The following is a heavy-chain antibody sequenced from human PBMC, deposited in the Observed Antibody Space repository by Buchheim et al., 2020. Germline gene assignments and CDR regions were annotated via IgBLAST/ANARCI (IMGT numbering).Heavy chain of an antibody. CDR3: VRKDFARSHIIMVRGPDSSFDY. Sequence: QITLKESGPTLVKPTQTLTLTCTFSGFSLDTSGVGVGWIRQPPGKALEWLALIYWDDDKRYSPSLQNRVTIAKDTSKNQVGLSMTNMDPVDTGTYYCVRKDFARSHIIMVRGPDSSFDYWGQGTL. D-gene: IGHD3-10*01. J-gene: IGHJ4*02. V-gene: IGHV2-5*04. CDR2: IYWDDDK. CDR1: GFSLDTSGVG.